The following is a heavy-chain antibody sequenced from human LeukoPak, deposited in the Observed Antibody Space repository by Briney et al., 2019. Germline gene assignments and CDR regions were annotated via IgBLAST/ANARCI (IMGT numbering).Heavy chain of an antibody. CDR2: IKGKSDGGTT. D-gene: IGHD1-1*01. J-gene: IGHJ6*02. Sequence: GGSLRLSCAASGFSFTNTWMNWVRQAPGKGLEWVGRIKGKSDGGTTHYAAPVKGRFTISRDDSKNMLFLQMNTLKTEDTAMYYCSYNMDVWGPGTTVAVSS. CDR3: SYNMDV. V-gene: IGHV3-15*06. CDR1: GFSFTNTW.